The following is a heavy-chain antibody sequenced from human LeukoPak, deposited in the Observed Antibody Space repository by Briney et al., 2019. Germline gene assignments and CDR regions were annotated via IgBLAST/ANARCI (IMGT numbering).Heavy chain of an antibody. J-gene: IGHJ4*02. CDR3: ARSYWTVAGTGGYFDY. CDR2: IYPGDSDT. CDR1: GYSFTSYW. V-gene: IGHV5-51*01. Sequence: GESLKISCKGSGYSFTSYWIGWVRQMPGKGLEWMGIIYPGDSDTRYSPSFQGQVTISADKSISTAYLQWSSLKASDTAMYYCARSYWTVAGTGGYFDYWGQGTLVTVSS. D-gene: IGHD6-19*01.